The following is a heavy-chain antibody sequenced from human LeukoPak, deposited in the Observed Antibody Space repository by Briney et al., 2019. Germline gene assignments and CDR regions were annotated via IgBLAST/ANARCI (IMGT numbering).Heavy chain of an antibody. CDR1: GAPSVISTYY. Sequence: SETLSLTCTVSGAPSVISTYYWSWIRQPPGKGLECSGYTHYSRITNYNPSLNRRVTMSVDTSKLQFSLKLSSVTAADTAVYYCARWNEGLDYWGQGTLVTVSS. D-gene: IGHD1-1*01. CDR3: ARWNEGLDY. J-gene: IGHJ4*02. V-gene: IGHV4-61*01. CDR2: THYSRIT.